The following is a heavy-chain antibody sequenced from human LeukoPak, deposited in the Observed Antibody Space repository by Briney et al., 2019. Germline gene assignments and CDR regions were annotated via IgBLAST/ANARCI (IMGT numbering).Heavy chain of an antibody. J-gene: IGHJ6*03. CDR2: IYHSGST. D-gene: IGHD6-13*01. CDR1: GYSISSGYY. CDR3: ARDSSSWSYYYYYMDV. Sequence: PSETLSLTCTVSGYSISSGYYWGWIRQPPGKWLEWIGSIYHSGSTYYNPSLKSRVTISVDTSKNQFSLKLSSVTAADTAVYYCARDSSSWSYYYYYMDVWGKGTTVTVSS. V-gene: IGHV4-38-2*02.